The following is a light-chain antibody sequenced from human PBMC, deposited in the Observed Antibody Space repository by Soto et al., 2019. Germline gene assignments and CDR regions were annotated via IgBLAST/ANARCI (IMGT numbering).Light chain of an antibody. Sequence: QSVLTQPASVSGSPGQSITISCTGTSSDVGGYNYVSWYQQHPGKAPKLMIYEVSNRPSGVSNRFSGSKSGNTASLTISGLQDEDEADYYCSSYTSSSTLGVFGTGTKLTVL. CDR3: SSYTSSSTLGV. J-gene: IGLJ1*01. CDR1: SSDVGGYNY. CDR2: EVS. V-gene: IGLV2-14*01.